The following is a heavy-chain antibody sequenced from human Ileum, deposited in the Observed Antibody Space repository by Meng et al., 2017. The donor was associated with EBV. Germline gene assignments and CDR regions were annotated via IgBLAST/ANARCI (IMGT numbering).Heavy chain of an antibody. Sequence: VQLVESGGALGQPGGSLSLSCATSGFPFSHYWMHWVRQVPGKGLVWVSRTNEDGGFTTYADSVRGRFTISRDNTKNILYLQMDSPRAEDTAVYFCSRDLAGPYDDWGQGTLVTVSS. V-gene: IGHV3-74*01. J-gene: IGHJ4*02. CDR3: SRDLAGPYDD. CDR2: TNEDGGFT. CDR1: GFPFSHYW.